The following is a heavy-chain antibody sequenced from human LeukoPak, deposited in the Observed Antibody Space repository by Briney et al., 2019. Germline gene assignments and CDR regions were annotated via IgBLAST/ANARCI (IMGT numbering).Heavy chain of an antibody. J-gene: IGHJ4*02. CDR1: GFTFSSYG. CDR2: ISYDGSNK. Sequence: PGRSLRLSCAASGFTFSSYGMHWVRQAPGKGLEWVAVISYDGSNKYYADSVKGRFTISRDNSKNTLYLQMNSLRAEDTAVYYCARDRYSGYDYGYWGQGTLVTVSS. D-gene: IGHD5-12*01. CDR3: ARDRYSGYDYGY. V-gene: IGHV3-30*03.